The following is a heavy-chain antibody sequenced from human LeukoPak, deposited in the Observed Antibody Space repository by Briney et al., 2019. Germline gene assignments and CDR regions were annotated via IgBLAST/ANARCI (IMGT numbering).Heavy chain of an antibody. CDR1: GFTFSNYG. D-gene: IGHD6-13*01. J-gene: IGHJ4*02. CDR3: AKDLLGSSWYYFDS. Sequence: SGGSLRLSCAASGFTFSNYGLRWVRQPPGKGLEWVSFIRYDGSNTYYGDSVRGRFTISRDNSKNTLYLQMNSLRAEDTAVYYCAKDLLGSSWYYFDSWGQGTPVTVSS. CDR2: IRYDGSNT. V-gene: IGHV3-30*02.